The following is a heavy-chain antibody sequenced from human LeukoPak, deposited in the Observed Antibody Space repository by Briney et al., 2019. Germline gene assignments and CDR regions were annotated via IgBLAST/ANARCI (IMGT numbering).Heavy chain of an antibody. Sequence: GGSLRLSCTASGFTFCNFLMGWVRQAPGKGLEWVANIKQDETEKLYLGSVKGRFTISRDNAQNSLYLQMNSLRVEATALYYCAQAGPNIAVAGFLWGFDYWGQGTLVTVSS. CDR3: AQAGPNIAVAGFLWGFDY. CDR2: IKQDETEK. CDR1: GFTFCNFL. V-gene: IGHV3-7*03. J-gene: IGHJ4*02. D-gene: IGHD6-19*01.